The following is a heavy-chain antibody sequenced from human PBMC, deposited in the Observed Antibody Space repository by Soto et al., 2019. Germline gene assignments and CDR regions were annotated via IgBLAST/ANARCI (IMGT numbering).Heavy chain of an antibody. J-gene: IGHJ6*02. V-gene: IGHV1-18*01. Sequence: QVQLVQSGDEVKKPGASVKVSCKASGYIFVNYGIAWVRQAPGQGLEWMGWISPYTGNTHSATKVQGRLTMTTDTXXSTAYMDLGSLTSDATAVYYCVMVDNYVTPTPQDVWGHGTTVTVSS. D-gene: IGHD3-16*01. CDR2: ISPYTGNT. CDR1: GYIFVNYG. CDR3: VMVDNYVTPTPQDV.